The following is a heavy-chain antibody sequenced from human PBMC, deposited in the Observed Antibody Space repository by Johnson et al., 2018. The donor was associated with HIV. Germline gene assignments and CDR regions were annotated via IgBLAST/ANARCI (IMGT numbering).Heavy chain of an antibody. V-gene: IGHV3-11*04. CDR3: ARDERRIAAAGTRGDAFDI. Sequence: VQVVESGGGLVQPGGSLRLSCGASGFIFSDYYMSWIRQAPGKGLEWVSHLSSSGSTIYYADSVKGRFTISRDHAKNSLYLQMNSLRAEDTAVYYCARDERRIAAAGTRGDAFDIWGQGTMVTVSS. D-gene: IGHD6-13*01. J-gene: IGHJ3*02. CDR1: GFIFSDYY. CDR2: LSSSGSTI.